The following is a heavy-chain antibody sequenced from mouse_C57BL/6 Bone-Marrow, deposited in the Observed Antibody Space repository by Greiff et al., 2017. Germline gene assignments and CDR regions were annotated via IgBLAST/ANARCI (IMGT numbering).Heavy chain of an antibody. V-gene: IGHV14-4*01. J-gene: IGHJ2*01. CDR1: GFNINDDY. Sequence: VQLKESGAELVRPGASVKLSCTASGFNINDDYMRWVKQRPEQGLEWIGCIDPENGDTEYDSKFQGKATITADTSSNTAYLQLSSLTSEDTTVYYCTTKSPVNRGLYYFDYWGQGTTLTVSS. CDR2: IDPENGDT. CDR3: TTKSPVNRGLYYFDY.